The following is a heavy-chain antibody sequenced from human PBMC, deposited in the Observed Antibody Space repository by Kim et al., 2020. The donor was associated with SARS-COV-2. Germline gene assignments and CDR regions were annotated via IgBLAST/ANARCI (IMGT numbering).Heavy chain of an antibody. J-gene: IGHJ4*02. CDR1: GFTFSHYA. D-gene: IGHD5-12*01. CDR2: IDGPTANT. V-gene: IGHV3-23*01. Sequence: GGSLRLSCSASGFTFSHYAMHWVRQTPEKGLEWVATIDGPTANTHYPDSVKGRFFIYRDNSQNTVYLHMSSLRAEDTAIYYCTTWLQSHFDHWGQGTLVT. CDR3: TTWLQSHFDH.